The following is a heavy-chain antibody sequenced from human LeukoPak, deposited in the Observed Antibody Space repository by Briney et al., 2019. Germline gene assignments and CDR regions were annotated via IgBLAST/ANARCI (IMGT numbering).Heavy chain of an antibody. D-gene: IGHD2-2*01. V-gene: IGHV3-74*01. J-gene: IGHJ6*03. CDR3: ARGSRGFYYYYYMDV. CDR1: GFTFSSYW. CDR2: FNTDGSST. Sequence: GGSLRLSCAASGFTFSSYWVHWVRQAPGKGLVWVSRFNTDGSSTSYADSVKGRFTISRDNAKDTLYLQMNSLRAEDTAVYYCARGSRGFYYYYYMDVWGKGTTVTVSS.